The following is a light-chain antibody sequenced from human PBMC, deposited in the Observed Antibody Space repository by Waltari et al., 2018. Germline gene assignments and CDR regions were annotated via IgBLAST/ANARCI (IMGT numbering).Light chain of an antibody. CDR3: ATWDSSLSAGV. J-gene: IGLJ2*01. CDR1: SSNIGSDY. Sequence: QSVLAQPPSVSAAPGQRVTISCSGSSSNIGSDYVSWYQQFPGTAPKLLIQEHNELPSGMPHRFSGSKSGTSATLDITGLQTGDEAVYYCATWDSSLSAGVFGGGTRLTVL. V-gene: IGLV1-51*02. CDR2: EHN.